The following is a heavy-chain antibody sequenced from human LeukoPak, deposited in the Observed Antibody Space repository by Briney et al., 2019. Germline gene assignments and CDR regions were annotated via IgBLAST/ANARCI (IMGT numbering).Heavy chain of an antibody. V-gene: IGHV3-23*01. J-gene: IGHJ4*02. Sequence: GGSLRLSCAASGFTFSSYGMSWVRQAPGKGLEWVSAISGSGGSTYYADSVKGRFTISRDNSKNTLYLQMNSLRAEDTAVYYCAKVDRIAVAGNFDYWGQGTLVTVPS. CDR1: GFTFSSYG. CDR2: ISGSGGST. D-gene: IGHD6-19*01. CDR3: AKVDRIAVAGNFDY.